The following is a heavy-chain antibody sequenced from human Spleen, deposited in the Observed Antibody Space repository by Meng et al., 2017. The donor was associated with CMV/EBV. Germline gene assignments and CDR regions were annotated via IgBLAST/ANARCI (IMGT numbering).Heavy chain of an antibody. Sequence: VSSNSTMWGGREPGEGLEWMGGITPAFEAEDYAQKFRDRVKISTDDSATTAYMEMSSLGSEDTAVYFCARGPRITVGGVIIWPLEDWGQGTLVTVSS. CDR1: VSSNS. D-gene: IGHD3-16*02. J-gene: IGHJ4*02. CDR3: ARGPRITVGGVIIWPLED. CDR2: ITPAFEAE. V-gene: IGHV1-69*05.